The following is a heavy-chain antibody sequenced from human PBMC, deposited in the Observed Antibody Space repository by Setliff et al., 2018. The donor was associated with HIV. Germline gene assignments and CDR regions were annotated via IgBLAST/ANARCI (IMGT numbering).Heavy chain of an antibody. D-gene: IGHD3-10*01. CDR1: GGSISNGYYY. V-gene: IGHV4-61*09. CDR2: IYTSEST. Sequence: SETLSLTCTVSGGSISNGYYYWSWIRQPAGKGLEWIGHIYTSESTKYNPSLKSRVTISVDTSKNQFSLKLSSVTAADTAVYYCARGGREYGVNYYYYYTDVWGKGTTVTVSS. CDR3: ARGGREYGVNYYYYYTDV. J-gene: IGHJ6*03.